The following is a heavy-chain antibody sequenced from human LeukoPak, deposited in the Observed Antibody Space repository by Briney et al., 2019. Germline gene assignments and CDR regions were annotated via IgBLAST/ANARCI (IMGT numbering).Heavy chain of an antibody. D-gene: IGHD2-21*02. CDR1: GGSISSSSYY. CDR3: ASSRCGGDCSEGDF. V-gene: IGHV4-39*07. J-gene: IGHJ4*02. Sequence: SETLSLTCTVSGGSISSSSYYWGWIRQPPGKGLEWFGSIYYSGSTYYNPSLKSRATMSVDTSKNQASLKMTSVTVADTAVYYCASSRCGGDCSEGDFWGQGTLVPVSS. CDR2: IYYSGST.